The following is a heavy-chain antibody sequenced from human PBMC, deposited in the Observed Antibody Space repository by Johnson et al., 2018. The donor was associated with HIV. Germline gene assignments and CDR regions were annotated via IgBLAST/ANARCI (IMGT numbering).Heavy chain of an antibody. D-gene: IGHD1-1*01. CDR1: GFTFSSYA. CDR3: ARRVEGRRSANDAFDI. Sequence: QVQLVESGGGVVQPGRSLRLSCAASGFTFSSYAMHWVRQAPGKGLDWVAVISYDGSNKYYADSVKGRFTISRDNSKNTLYLQMNSLRAEDTAVYYCARRVEGRRSANDAFDIWGQGTMVTVSS. V-gene: IGHV3-30-3*01. J-gene: IGHJ3*02. CDR2: ISYDGSNK.